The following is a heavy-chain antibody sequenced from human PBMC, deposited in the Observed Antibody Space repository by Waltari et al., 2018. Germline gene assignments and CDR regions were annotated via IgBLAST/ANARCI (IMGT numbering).Heavy chain of an antibody. CDR3: ARVRGSWSQYYFDY. Sequence: EVQLVESGGGLVQPGGSLRLSCAASGFTFSSYWMNWVRQASGKGLVWVSRINSDGSSTSYADSVKGRFTISRDNAKNTLYLQMNSLRAEDTAVYYCARVRGSWSQYYFDYWGQGTLVTVSS. CDR1: GFTFSSYW. V-gene: IGHV3-74*01. J-gene: IGHJ4*02. D-gene: IGHD6-13*01. CDR2: INSDGSST.